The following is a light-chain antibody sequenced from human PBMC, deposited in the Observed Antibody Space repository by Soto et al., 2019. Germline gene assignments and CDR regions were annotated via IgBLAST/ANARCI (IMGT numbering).Light chain of an antibody. Sequence: DIQMTQSPSTLSASIGDRVTITCRTSQSVDSWLAWYQQKPGKAPKLLIYKASNLQTGGPSRFSGSGSATEFTLTIGSLQPDDFAPYYCHDYSDYSRMFGQGTKVEI. V-gene: IGKV1-5*03. J-gene: IGKJ1*01. CDR1: QSVDSW. CDR2: KAS. CDR3: HDYSDYSRM.